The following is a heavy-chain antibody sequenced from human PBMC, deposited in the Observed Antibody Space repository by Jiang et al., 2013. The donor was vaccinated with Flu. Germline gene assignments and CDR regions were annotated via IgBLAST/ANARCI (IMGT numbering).Heavy chain of an antibody. J-gene: IGHJ5*02. CDR1: GGSFSGYY. CDR2: INHSGST. D-gene: IGHD6-19*01. CDR3: ARGPRGWQWLVEARAGFDP. Sequence: LLKPSETLSLTCAVYGGSFSGYYWSWIRQPPGKGLEWIGEINHSGSTNYNPSLKSRVTISVDTSKNQFSLKLSSVTAADTAVYYCARGPRGWQWLVEARAGFDPWGQGTL. V-gene: IGHV4-34*01.